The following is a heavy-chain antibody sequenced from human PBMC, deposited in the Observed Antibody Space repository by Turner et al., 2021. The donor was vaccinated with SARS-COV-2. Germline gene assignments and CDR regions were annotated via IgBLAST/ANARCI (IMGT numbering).Heavy chain of an antibody. Sequence: QVQLQQWGAGLLKPSETLSLTFAVSGGSLSGYYWCWIRQPPGKGLEWIGEINHSGYTNYNPSLKSRVTISVDTSKNQISLKLNSVTAADTALYYCARVDIVSTNYFDPWGQGTLVTVSS. D-gene: IGHD5-12*01. CDR1: GGSLSGYY. J-gene: IGHJ5*02. V-gene: IGHV4-34*02. CDR3: ARVDIVSTNYFDP. CDR2: INHSGYT.